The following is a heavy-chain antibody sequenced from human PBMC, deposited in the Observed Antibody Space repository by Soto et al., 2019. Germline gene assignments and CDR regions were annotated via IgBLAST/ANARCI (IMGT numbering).Heavy chain of an antibody. J-gene: IGHJ4*02. CDR3: ARAAPGNSPFDY. CDR1: GFTFSNYG. Sequence: GGSLRLSCAASGFTFSNYGMHWVRQAPGKGLEWVAVIWYDGSNKYYADSVKGRFTISRDNSKNTLYLQMDSLRAEDTAVYYCARAAPGNSPFDYWGQGTLVTVSS. CDR2: IWYDGSNK. D-gene: IGHD6-13*01. V-gene: IGHV3-33*01.